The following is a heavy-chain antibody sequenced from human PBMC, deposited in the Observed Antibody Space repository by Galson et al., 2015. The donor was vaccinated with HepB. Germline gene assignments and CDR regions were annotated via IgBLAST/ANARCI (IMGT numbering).Heavy chain of an antibody. Sequence: SLRLSCAASGFTFSSYSMNWVRQAPGKGLEWVSYISSSSSTIYYADSVKGRFTISRDNAKNSLYLQMNSLRAEDTAVYYCARGRVGGSSWYNWFDPWGQGTLVTVSS. CDR2: ISSSSSTI. D-gene: IGHD6-13*01. V-gene: IGHV3-48*01. CDR3: ARGRVGGSSWYNWFDP. CDR1: GFTFSSYS. J-gene: IGHJ5*02.